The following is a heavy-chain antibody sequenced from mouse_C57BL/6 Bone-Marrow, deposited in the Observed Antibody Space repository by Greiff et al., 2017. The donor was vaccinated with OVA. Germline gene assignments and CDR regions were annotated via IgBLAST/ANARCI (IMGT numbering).Heavy chain of an antibody. D-gene: IGHD2-10*02. Sequence: QVQLQQSGPGLVQPSQSLSITCTVSGFSLTSYGVHWVRQSPGKGLEWLGVIWSGGSTDYNAAFISRLSISKDNSTSQVFFKMNSLQADDTAIYYCARNRMVTTRYYFDYWGQGTTLTVSS. CDR3: ARNRMVTTRYYFDY. CDR1: GFSLTSYG. V-gene: IGHV2-2*01. CDR2: IWSGGST. J-gene: IGHJ2*01.